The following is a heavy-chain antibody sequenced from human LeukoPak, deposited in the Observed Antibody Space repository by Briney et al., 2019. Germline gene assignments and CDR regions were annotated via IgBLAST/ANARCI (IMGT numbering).Heavy chain of an antibody. CDR2: INPNSGGT. CDR3: TRAYTGFEAFDY. Sequence: ASVKVSCKASGYTFIGYYLHWVRQAPGQGLEWMGWINPNSGGTNYAQRFQVRVTMTRDTSISTAYMEPSRLRSDDTAVYYCTRAYTGFEAFDYWDQGTLVTVSS. J-gene: IGHJ4*02. D-gene: IGHD5-12*01. CDR1: GYTFIGYY. V-gene: IGHV1-2*02.